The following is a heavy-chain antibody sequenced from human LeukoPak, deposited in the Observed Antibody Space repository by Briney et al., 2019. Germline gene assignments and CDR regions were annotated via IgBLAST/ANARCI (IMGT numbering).Heavy chain of an antibody. CDR2: ILYDGSNR. D-gene: IGHD1-1*01. CDR1: GFIFGTYG. J-gene: IGHJ6*03. CDR3: AKDTTTGYMDV. V-gene: IGHV3-33*06. Sequence: GGSLRLSCEGSGFIFGTYGMHWVRQAPGKGLEWVAVILYDGSNRYYADSVKGRFTISRDNSQNTLYLQMSSLRAEDTAVYYCAKDTTTGYMDVWGKGTTVTVSS.